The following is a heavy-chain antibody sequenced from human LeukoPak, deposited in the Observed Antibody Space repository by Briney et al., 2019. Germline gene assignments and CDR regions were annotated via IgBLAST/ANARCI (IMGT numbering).Heavy chain of an antibody. J-gene: IGHJ3*02. D-gene: IGHD4-17*01. CDR2: ISGSGGST. V-gene: IGHV3-23*01. CDR3: ASHDYGDYALFYDAFDI. Sequence: GGSLRLSCAASGFTFSSYAMSWVRQAPGKGLEWVSAISGSGGSTYYADSVKGRFTISRDNSKNTLYLQMNSLRAEDTAVYYCASHDYGDYALFYDAFDIWGQGTMVTVSS. CDR1: GFTFSSYA.